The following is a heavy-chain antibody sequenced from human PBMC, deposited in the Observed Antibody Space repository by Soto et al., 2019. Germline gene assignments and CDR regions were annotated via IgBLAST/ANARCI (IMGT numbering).Heavy chain of an antibody. CDR3: ARHLTYYDFWSGYHTPPSGFWYYYYGMDV. CDR1: GYSFTSYW. D-gene: IGHD3-3*01. Sequence: PGESLKISCKGSGYSFTSYWIGWVRQMPGKGLEWMGIIYPGDSDTRYSPSFQGQVTISADKSISTAYLQWSSLKASDTAMYYCARHLTYYDFWSGYHTPPSGFWYYYYGMDVWGQGTTVTVSS. J-gene: IGHJ6*02. CDR2: IYPGDSDT. V-gene: IGHV5-51*01.